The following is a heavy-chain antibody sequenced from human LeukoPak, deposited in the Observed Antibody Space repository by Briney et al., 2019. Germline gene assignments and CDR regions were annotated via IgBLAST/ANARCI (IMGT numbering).Heavy chain of an antibody. V-gene: IGHV2-70*13. CDR2: IEWDDDK. CDR3: ARTDSNGYYSDY. CDR1: GFSLSTGGMC. J-gene: IGHJ4*02. Sequence: SGPTLVHPTQALTLTCTFSGFSLSTGGMCESWIRQPPGKALEWLAHIEWDDDKYYNTSLKTRLTISKDTSKNQVVLTMTNMDTVDTATYYCARTDSNGYYSDYWGQGTLVTVSS. D-gene: IGHD3-22*01.